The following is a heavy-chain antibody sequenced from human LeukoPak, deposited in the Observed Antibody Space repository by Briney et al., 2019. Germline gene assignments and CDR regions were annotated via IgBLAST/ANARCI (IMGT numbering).Heavy chain of an antibody. CDR3: ARDPHQYCSGCSCYYNWFDP. CDR1: GGSISSYY. Sequence: PSETLSLTCTVSGGSISSYYWSWIRQPAGKGLEWIGRIYTSGSTNYNPSLKSRVTMSVDTSKNQFSLKLSSVTAADTAVYYCARDPHQYCSGCSCYYNWFDPWGQGTLVTGSS. V-gene: IGHV4-4*07. J-gene: IGHJ5*02. D-gene: IGHD2-15*01. CDR2: IYTSGST.